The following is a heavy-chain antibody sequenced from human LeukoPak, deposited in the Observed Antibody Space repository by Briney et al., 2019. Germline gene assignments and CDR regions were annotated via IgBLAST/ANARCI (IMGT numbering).Heavy chain of an antibody. Sequence: ASVKVSCKVSGYTLTELSMHWVRQAPGKGLEWMGGFDPEDGETIYAQKFQGRVTMTEDTSTDTAYMELSSLRSEDTAVYYCATVRGSYPGWAVLSEYYFDYWGQGTLVTVSS. CDR3: ATVRGSYPGWAVLSEYYFDY. CDR1: GYTLTELS. J-gene: IGHJ4*02. D-gene: IGHD1-26*01. V-gene: IGHV1-24*01. CDR2: FDPEDGET.